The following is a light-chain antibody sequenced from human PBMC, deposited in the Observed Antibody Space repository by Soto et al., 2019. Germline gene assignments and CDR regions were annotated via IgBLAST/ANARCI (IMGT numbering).Light chain of an antibody. J-gene: IGLJ3*02. CDR2: EGS. V-gene: IGLV2-23*01. CDR1: TYGFETYNQ. Sequence: QSALTQPASMSGSPGQSITISCSGTTYGFETYNQVSWYQQHPGKAPKILIYEGSKRPSGVSNRFSGSKSGNTASLTISGLQAEDEADYFCSSYAGSYTWVFGGGTKLTVL. CDR3: SSYAGSYTWV.